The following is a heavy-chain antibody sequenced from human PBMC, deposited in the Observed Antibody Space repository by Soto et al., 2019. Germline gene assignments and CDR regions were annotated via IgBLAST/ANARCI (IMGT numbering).Heavy chain of an antibody. V-gene: IGHV3-48*02. CDR2: ISASGSVV. D-gene: IGHD3-10*01. CDR1: GFTFSDYS. J-gene: IGHJ5*02. CDR3: ARGMAIRGVIGDL. Sequence: ELQLVESGGGSVRRGGSLRLSCVVSGFTFSDYSMNWVRQAPGKGLQWLSYISASGSVVYDADSVKGRFTISRDNAKNSLHIQMDSLRDDDTAVYYCARGMAIRGVIGDLWGQGTRVTVSS.